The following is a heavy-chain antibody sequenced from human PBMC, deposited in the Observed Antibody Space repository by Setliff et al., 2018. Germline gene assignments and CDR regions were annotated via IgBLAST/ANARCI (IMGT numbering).Heavy chain of an antibody. CDR3: ALLIDYDILTGYLPDDF. D-gene: IGHD3-9*01. J-gene: IGHJ4*02. CDR1: GFTFSDYY. Sequence: GGSLRLSCAASGFTFSDYYMSWIRQAPGKGLEWVSAISGSGGSTYYADSVKGRFTISRDNSKNTLYLQMSSLRDEDTAVYYCALLIDYDILTGYLPDDFWGQGTLVTVSS. V-gene: IGHV3-23*01. CDR2: ISGSGGST.